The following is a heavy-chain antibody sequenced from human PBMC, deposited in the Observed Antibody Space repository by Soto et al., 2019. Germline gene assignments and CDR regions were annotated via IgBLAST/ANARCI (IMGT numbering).Heavy chain of an antibody. CDR2: ISYDGSNK. CDR3: AKGGGSYYDFDY. V-gene: IGHV3-30*18. J-gene: IGHJ4*02. CDR1: GFTFSSYG. D-gene: IGHD1-26*01. Sequence: LRLSCAASGFTFSSYGMHWVRQAPGKGLEWVAVISYDGSNKYYADSVKGRFTISRDNSKNTLYLQMNSLRAEDTAVYYCAKGGGSYYDFDYWGQGTLVTVSS.